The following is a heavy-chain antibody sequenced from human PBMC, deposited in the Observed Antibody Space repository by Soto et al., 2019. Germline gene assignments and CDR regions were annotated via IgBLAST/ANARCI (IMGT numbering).Heavy chain of an antibody. CDR1: GFTFSSYS. J-gene: IGHJ6*02. V-gene: IGHV3-21*01. D-gene: IGHD3-3*01. CDR2: ISSSSSYI. Sequence: GSLRLSCAASGFTFSSYSMNWVRQAPGKGLEWVSSISSSSSYIYYADSVKGRFTISRDNAKNSLYLQMNSLRAEDTAVYYCARDLELRFLAGMDVWGQGTTVTV. CDR3: ARDLELRFLAGMDV.